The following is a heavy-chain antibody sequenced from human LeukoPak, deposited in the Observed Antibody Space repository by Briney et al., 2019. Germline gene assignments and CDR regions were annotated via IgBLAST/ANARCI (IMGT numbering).Heavy chain of an antibody. CDR2: TYYRSKWNT. CDR1: GDSLSNNNVA. CDR3: ARGCYSSFDY. V-gene: IGHV6-1*01. D-gene: IGHD5-18*01. J-gene: IGHJ4*02. Sequence: SQTLSLTCAISGDSLSNNNVAWNWIRQSPSRGLEWLGRTYYRSKWNTGYAVFVKSRITINSDTSKNQFSLQLNSVTPEDTAVYYCARGCYSSFDYWDQGTLVTVSS.